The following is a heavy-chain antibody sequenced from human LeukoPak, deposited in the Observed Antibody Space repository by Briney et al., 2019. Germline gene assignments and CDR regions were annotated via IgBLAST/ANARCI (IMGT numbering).Heavy chain of an antibody. CDR2: INHSGST. CDR3: ARQRKLLWFGEFTTPRIFFDY. V-gene: IGHV4-34*01. D-gene: IGHD3-10*01. Sequence: KPSETLSLTCAVYGGSFSGYYWSWIRQPPGRGLEWIGEINHSGSTNYNPSLKSRVTISVDTSKNQFSLKLSSVTAADTAVYYCARQRKLLWFGEFTTPRIFFDYWGQGTLVTVSS. CDR1: GGSFSGYY. J-gene: IGHJ4*02.